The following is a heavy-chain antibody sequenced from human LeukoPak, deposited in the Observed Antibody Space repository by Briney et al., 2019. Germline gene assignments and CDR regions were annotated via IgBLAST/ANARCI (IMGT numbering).Heavy chain of an antibody. CDR3: ARDRSATGWLVLRYYYYYYGMDV. D-gene: IGHD6-19*01. J-gene: IGHJ6*04. CDR1: GFTFSSYA. CDR2: ISYDGSNK. V-gene: IGHV3-30*04. Sequence: GRSLRLSCAASGFTFSSYAMHWVRQAPGKGLEWVAVISYDGSNKYYADSVKGRFTISGDNSKSTLYLQMNSLRAEDTAVYYCARDRSATGWLVLRYYYYYYGMDVWGKGTTVTVSS.